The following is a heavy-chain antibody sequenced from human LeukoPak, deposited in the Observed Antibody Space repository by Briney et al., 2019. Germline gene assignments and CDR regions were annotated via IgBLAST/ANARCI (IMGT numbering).Heavy chain of an antibody. J-gene: IGHJ4*02. Sequence: GESLKISCKGSGYSFTSYWIGWVRQMPGKGLEWMGIIYPGDSDTKYSASFQGQVTISVDISINTAYLQWNSLRTSDTAMYYCARREAAAVNYFDSWGQGTQVIVSP. CDR3: ARREAAAVNYFDS. V-gene: IGHV5-51*01. CDR1: GYSFTSYW. CDR2: IYPGDSDT. D-gene: IGHD6-13*01.